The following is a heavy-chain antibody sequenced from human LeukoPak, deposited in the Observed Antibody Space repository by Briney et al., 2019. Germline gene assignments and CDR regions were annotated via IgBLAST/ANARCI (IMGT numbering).Heavy chain of an antibody. CDR1: GGTFSSYA. J-gene: IGHJ6*03. CDR2: IIPIFGTA. Sequence: SVKVSCKASGGTFSSYAISWVRQAPGQGLGWMGGIIPIFGTANYAQKFQGRVTITTDESTSTAYMELSSLRSEDTAVYYCARSPTDFWSGYRSEYYYYYYMDVRGKGTTVTVSS. V-gene: IGHV1-69*05. CDR3: ARSPTDFWSGYRSEYYYYYYMDV. D-gene: IGHD3-3*01.